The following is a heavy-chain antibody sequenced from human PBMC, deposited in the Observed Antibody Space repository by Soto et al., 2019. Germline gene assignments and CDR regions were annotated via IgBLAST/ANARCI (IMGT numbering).Heavy chain of an antibody. CDR2: VSSGGDNT. J-gene: IGHJ4*02. Sequence: EVXLLQSGGGLGQPGGSLTLSCAASGFTFNNFAMTWVRXAPGXXLEWVSSVSSGGDNTXYADSVKGRFTIXRDNPXXXXXXXXXXXXXXXXXXXXXXXXXLXXSNYGGGYLLDFWGQGTLVTVSS. CDR3: XXXXLXXSNYGGGYLLDF. CDR1: GFTFNNFA. D-gene: IGHD4-4*01. V-gene: IGHV3-23*01.